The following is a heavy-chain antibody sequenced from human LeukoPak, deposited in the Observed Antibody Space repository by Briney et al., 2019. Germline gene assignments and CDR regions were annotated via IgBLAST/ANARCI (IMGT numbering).Heavy chain of an antibody. V-gene: IGHV4-39*01. CDR3: ARPELERGAFDI. CDR1: GGSISSSSYY. CDR2: IYYSGST. J-gene: IGHJ3*02. D-gene: IGHD1-1*01. Sequence: SSETLSLTCTVSGGSISSSSYYWGWIRQPPGKGLEWVGSIYYSGSTYYNPSLQSRVTISVDTSNNQFSLKLSSVTAADTAVYYCARPELERGAFDIWGQGTMVTVSS.